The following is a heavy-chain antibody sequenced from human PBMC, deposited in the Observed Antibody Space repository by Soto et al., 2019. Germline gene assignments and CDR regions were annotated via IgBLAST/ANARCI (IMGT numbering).Heavy chain of an antibody. J-gene: IGHJ4*02. CDR3: ARDLLGGYNPFDDY. CDR1: GGTFSSYA. Sequence: QVQLVQSGAEVKKPGSSVKVSCKASGGTFSSYAISWVRQAPGQGLEWMGVIIPIFGTANYAQKFQGRVKTPADESTSTAYMELSSLRCEDAAVYYCARDLLGGYNPFDDYWGQGTLVTVSS. V-gene: IGHV1-69*12. D-gene: IGHD5-12*01. CDR2: IIPIFGTA.